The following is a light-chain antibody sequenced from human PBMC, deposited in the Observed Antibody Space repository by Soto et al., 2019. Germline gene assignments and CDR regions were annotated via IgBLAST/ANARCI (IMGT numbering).Light chain of an antibody. CDR3: SSYTSSSTTV. J-gene: IGLJ1*01. V-gene: IGLV2-14*01. CDR2: DVS. Sequence: QSALTQPASVSGSPGQSITISCTGTSSDVGGYNYVSWYQQHPGKAPKLMIYDVSNRPSGVSNRFSGSKSGNTASLTISGLQAEDEADHYCSSYTSSSTTVFGTGIKLTVL. CDR1: SSDVGGYNY.